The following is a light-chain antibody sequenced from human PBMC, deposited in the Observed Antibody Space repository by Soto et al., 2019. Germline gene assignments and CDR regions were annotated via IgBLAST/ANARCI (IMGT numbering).Light chain of an antibody. Sequence: EVVMTQSPATLSVSPGERATLSCRASRGIGSTLAWYQQKPGQTPRLLIYDTSTRATGVPARFIGSASGTEFTLTITSLQSEDFATYYCQQGYSIHALTFGGGTKVELK. CDR3: QQGYSIHALT. J-gene: IGKJ4*01. CDR1: RGIGST. CDR2: DTS. V-gene: IGKV3-15*01.